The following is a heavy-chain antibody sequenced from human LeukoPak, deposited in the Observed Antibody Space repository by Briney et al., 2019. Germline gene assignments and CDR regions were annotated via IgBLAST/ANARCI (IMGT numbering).Heavy chain of an antibody. J-gene: IGHJ4*02. CDR1: GGTFSSYA. CDR2: IIPIFGTA. CDR3: AGLGYGANFIHY. D-gene: IGHD4-23*01. V-gene: IGHV1-69*05. Sequence: SVTVSCKASGGTFSSYAISWVRQAPGQGLEWMGGIIPIFGTANYAQKFQGRVTMTTDTSTSTVYMELRSLRSDDTAVYYCAGLGYGANFIHYWGQGTLVTVSS.